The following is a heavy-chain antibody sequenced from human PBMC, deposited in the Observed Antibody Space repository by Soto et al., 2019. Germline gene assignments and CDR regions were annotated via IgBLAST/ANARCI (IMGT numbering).Heavy chain of an antibody. D-gene: IGHD1-26*01. J-gene: IGHJ5*01. V-gene: IGHV3-23*01. Sequence: DVQLLQSGGGLVQPGGSLTLSCAASRFIFSDYAMNWVRQAPGQGLEWVSSIGGSHTARYYADSVKGRFIISRDNSKNSMYVQVNSLRDDDTAVYYCAKDAVSYNGKWDWFDSWGQGTLVTLS. CDR2: IGGSHTAR. CDR1: RFIFSDYA. CDR3: AKDAVSYNGKWDWFDS.